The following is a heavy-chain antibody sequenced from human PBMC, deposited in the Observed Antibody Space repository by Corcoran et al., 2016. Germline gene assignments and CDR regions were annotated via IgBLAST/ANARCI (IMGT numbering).Heavy chain of an antibody. V-gene: IGHV3-74*01. CDR1: GFTFSSYW. Sequence: EVQLVESGGGLVEPGGSLRLSCAASGFTFSSYWMHWVRQAPGKGLVWVSRINSDGSSTSYADSVKGRFTISRDNAKNTLYLKMNSLRAEDTAVYYCARADSSGNGVEYWGQGTMVTVSS. CDR3: ARADSSGNGVEY. CDR2: INSDGSST. D-gene: IGHD3-10*01. J-gene: IGHJ4*02.